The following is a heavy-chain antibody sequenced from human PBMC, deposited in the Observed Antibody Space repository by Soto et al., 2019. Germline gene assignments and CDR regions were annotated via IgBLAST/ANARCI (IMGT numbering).Heavy chain of an antibody. CDR2: IYYQQSP. V-gene: IGHV4-30-4*01. D-gene: IGHD3-3*01. CDR1: CGSICRGDYY. CDR3: ARVSITIFGLFMIGDAFDI. J-gene: IGHJ3*02. Sequence: LSVITFLSCGSICRGDYYCSSIRRPPGKVLDWIGYIYYQQSPGYNPPLKRRVTVSVDTSKNQFSLKRSSVSAAETAVYYCARVSITIFGLFMIGDAFDIWGQGTMVT.